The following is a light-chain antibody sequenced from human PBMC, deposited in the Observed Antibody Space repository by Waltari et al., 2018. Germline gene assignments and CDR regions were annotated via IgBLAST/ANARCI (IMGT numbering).Light chain of an antibody. CDR3: QHYYGWSRT. Sequence: EIVMTQSLATLVGSTGETAPLSCRASQSVSNNLAWYQQIGGQSPRLLLYGVSTRAVGVPERFSGSGSGTDFTLTITDLQSEDFAIYYCQHYYGWSRTFGQGTKV. J-gene: IGKJ1*01. CDR2: GVS. V-gene: IGKV3-15*01. CDR1: QSVSNN.